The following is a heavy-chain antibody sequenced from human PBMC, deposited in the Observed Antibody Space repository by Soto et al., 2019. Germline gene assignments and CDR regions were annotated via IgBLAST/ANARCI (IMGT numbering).Heavy chain of an antibody. CDR1: GYTFTGYY. CDR3: AREAVSADYFDY. J-gene: IGHJ4*02. CDR2: INPSSGGT. D-gene: IGHD6-19*01. Sequence: ASVKVSCKASGYTFTGYYMQWVRQAPGQGLEWMGWINPSSGGTNYAQKFQGRVTMTRDTSTSTAYMELTRLISDDTAVYYCAREAVSADYFDYWGRGTLVTVSS. V-gene: IGHV1-2*02.